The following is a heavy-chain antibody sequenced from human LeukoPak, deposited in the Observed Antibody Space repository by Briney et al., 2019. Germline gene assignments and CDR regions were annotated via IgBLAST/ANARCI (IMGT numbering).Heavy chain of an antibody. Sequence: SETLSLTCAVYGGSFSGYYWSWIRQPPGKGLEWIGEINHSGSTNYNPSLKSRVTISVDTSKNQFSLKLSSVTAADTAVYYCARGRIAGTAGNWLDPWGQGTLVTVSS. J-gene: IGHJ5*02. CDR3: ARGRIAGTAGNWLDP. D-gene: IGHD2-15*01. V-gene: IGHV4-34*01. CDR2: INHSGST. CDR1: GGSFSGYY.